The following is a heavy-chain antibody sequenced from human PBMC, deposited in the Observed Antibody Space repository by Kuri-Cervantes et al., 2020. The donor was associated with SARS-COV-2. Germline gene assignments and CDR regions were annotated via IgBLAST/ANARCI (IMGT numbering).Heavy chain of an antibody. CDR2: ISSSSSYT. CDR1: GFTFSDYY. Sequence: LSLTCAASGFTFSDYYMSWIRQAPWKGLEWVSYISSSSSYTNYADSVKGRFTISRDNAKNSLYLQMNSLRAEDTAVYYCARDRRRDDFWSDYSLKFKYYYYGMDVWGQGTTVTVSS. CDR3: ARDRRRDDFWSDYSLKFKYYYYGMDV. V-gene: IGHV3-11*06. J-gene: IGHJ6*02. D-gene: IGHD3-3*01.